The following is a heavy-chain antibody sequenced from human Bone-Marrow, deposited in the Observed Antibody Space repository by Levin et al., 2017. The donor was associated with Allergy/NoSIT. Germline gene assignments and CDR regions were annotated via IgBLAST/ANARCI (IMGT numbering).Heavy chain of an antibody. V-gene: IGHV3-74*01. CDR2: IHSDGITT. J-gene: IGHJ4*02. CDR3: ARVSTVTGSPFDY. CDR1: EFSFSIYW. D-gene: IGHD1-20*01. Sequence: GGSLRLSCAASEFSFSIYWMHWVRQAPGKGLVWVSRIHSDGITTNYADSVKGRFITSRDNAKNTLYLQMNSLRAEDTAVYYCARVSTVTGSPFDYWGQGTLVTVSS.